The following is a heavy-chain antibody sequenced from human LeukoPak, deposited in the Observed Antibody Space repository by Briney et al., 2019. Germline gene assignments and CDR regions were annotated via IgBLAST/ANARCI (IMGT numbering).Heavy chain of an antibody. CDR1: GFTFSSYA. V-gene: IGHV3-23*01. Sequence: GGSLRLSCAASGFTFSSYAMSWVRQAPGKGLEWVSSASGSGGSTYYADSVKGRFTISRDNSKNTLYLQMNSLRAEDTAVYYCARDRDYGDYYYYGMDVWGQGTTVTVSS. CDR3: ARDRDYGDYYYYGMDV. D-gene: IGHD4-17*01. J-gene: IGHJ6*02. CDR2: ASGSGGST.